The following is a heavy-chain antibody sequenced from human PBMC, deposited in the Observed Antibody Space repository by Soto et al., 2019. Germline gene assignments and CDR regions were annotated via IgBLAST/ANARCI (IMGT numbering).Heavy chain of an antibody. V-gene: IGHV1-3*01. CDR2: INAGNGNT. Sequence: QVQLVQSGAEVKKPGASVKVSCKASGYTFTSYAMHWVRQAPGQRLEWMGWINAGNGNTKYSQKFQGRVTITRDTAASIAYMELSSLRSEDKAVYYCARTSGYYIYEYWGQGNLVTVSS. CDR1: GYTFTSYA. CDR3: ARTSGYYIYEY. J-gene: IGHJ4*02. D-gene: IGHD3-22*01.